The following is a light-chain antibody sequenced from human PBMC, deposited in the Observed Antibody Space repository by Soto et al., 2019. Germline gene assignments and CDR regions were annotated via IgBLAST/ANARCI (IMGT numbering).Light chain of an antibody. CDR1: QSVSSS. V-gene: IGKV3-11*01. CDR2: DAS. J-gene: IGKJ2*01. Sequence: EIVLTQSPATLSLSPGERATLSCRASQSVSSSLAWYQQKPGQAPRLLIYDASNRATGIPARFSGSGSGTDFTLTISSLQAEDFATYYCQQTYKTLRMYTFGQGTKLEI. CDR3: QQTYKTLRMYT.